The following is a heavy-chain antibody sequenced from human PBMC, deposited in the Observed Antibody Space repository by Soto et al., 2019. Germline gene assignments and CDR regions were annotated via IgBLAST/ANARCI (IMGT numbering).Heavy chain of an antibody. CDR2: IIPIFGTA. J-gene: IGHJ6*02. V-gene: IGHV1-69*13. Sequence: SVKVSCKASGGTFSSYSISWVRQAPGQGLEWMGGIIPIFGTANYAQKFQGRVTITADESTSTAYMELSSLRSEDTAVYYCARGDSSTRDYYYYYGMDVWGQGTTVTVSS. CDR1: GGTFSSYS. CDR3: ARGDSSTRDYYYYYGMDV. D-gene: IGHD5-18*01.